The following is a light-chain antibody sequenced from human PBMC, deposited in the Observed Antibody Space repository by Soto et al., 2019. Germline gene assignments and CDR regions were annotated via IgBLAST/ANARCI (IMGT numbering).Light chain of an antibody. CDR3: QQYHSYPWT. V-gene: IGKV1-5*03. CDR2: KAS. Sequence: DIQMTQSPSTLSASVGDRVPITCRASQSISNWLAWYQQKPGKAPKVLISKASSLESGVPSRFSGSGSGTEFTLTISSLQPDDLATYYCQQYHSYPWTFGQGTKVEIK. J-gene: IGKJ1*01. CDR1: QSISNW.